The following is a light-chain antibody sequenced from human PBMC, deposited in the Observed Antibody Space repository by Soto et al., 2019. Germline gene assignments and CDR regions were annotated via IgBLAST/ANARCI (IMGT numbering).Light chain of an antibody. CDR2: GAS. V-gene: IGKV3-15*01. CDR3: QQYNNWPFT. CDR1: QSVSSS. Sequence: VLTQSPGTLSLSPGARATLSSRASQSVSSSSLAWYQQRPGQAPRILIYGASTRATGIPDRFSGSGSGTEFTLTISRLQSEDFAVYYCQQYNNWPFTCGPGTKVDIK. J-gene: IGKJ3*01.